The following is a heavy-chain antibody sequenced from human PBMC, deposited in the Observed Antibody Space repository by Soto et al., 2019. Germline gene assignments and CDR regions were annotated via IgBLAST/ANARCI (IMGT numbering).Heavy chain of an antibody. J-gene: IGHJ4*02. CDR1: GGSISSSSYY. D-gene: IGHD5-18*01. CDR3: ARGYGRNFDY. V-gene: IGHV4-39*01. CDR2: IYYSGSI. Sequence: SETLSLTCSVSGGSISSSSYYWGWIRQPPGKGLEWIGSIYYSGSIYYNPSLKSRVTISVDTSKNQFSLKLSSVTAADTAVYYCARGYGRNFDYWGQGTLVTVSS.